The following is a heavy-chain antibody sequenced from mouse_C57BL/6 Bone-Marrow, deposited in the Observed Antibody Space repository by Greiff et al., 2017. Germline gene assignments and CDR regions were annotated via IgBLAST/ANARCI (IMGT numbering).Heavy chain of an antibody. D-gene: IGHD1-1*01. CDR1: GYTFTSYW. Sequence: VNVVESGAELAKPGASVKLSCKASGYTFTSYWMHWVKQRPGQGLEWIGYINPSSGYTKYNQKFKDKATLTAAKSSSTAYMQLSSLTYEDSAVYYCARGHYYGSSYVTWCAYRGQATLVTVSA. V-gene: IGHV1-7*01. CDR2: INPSSGYT. CDR3: ARGHYYGSSYVTWCAY. J-gene: IGHJ3*01.